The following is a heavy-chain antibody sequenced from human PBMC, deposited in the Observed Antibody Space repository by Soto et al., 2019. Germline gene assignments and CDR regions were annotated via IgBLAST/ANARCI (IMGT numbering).Heavy chain of an antibody. V-gene: IGHV4-59*01. CDR3: ARDVGLQHDTGYYDFWSGKNNWFDP. D-gene: IGHD3-3*01. J-gene: IGHJ5*02. Sequence: SEVLALSCAVSGCSIRGNYWRWIRQPPGKGLQYIGYISYSGSTNYNPSLKSRVTISVDTSNNQFSLRLSSVTAADTAVYYCARDVGLQHDTGYYDFWSGKNNWFDPWGQGILVPVSS. CDR1: GCSIRGNY. CDR2: ISYSGST.